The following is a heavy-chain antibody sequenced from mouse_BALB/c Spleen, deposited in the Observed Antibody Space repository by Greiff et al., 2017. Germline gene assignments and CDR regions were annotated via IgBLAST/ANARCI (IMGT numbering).Heavy chain of an antibody. J-gene: IGHJ1*01. CDR1: GFTFSSYA. Sequence: EVKLMESGGGLVKPGGSLKLSCAASGFTFSSYAMSWVRQTPEKRLEWVATISSGGSYTYYPDSVKGRFTISRDNAKNTLYLQMSSLRSEDTAMYYCARGLLPSYWYFDVWGAGTTVTVSS. CDR3: ARGLLPSYWYFDV. D-gene: IGHD2-3*01. CDR2: ISSGGSYT. V-gene: IGHV5-9-3*01.